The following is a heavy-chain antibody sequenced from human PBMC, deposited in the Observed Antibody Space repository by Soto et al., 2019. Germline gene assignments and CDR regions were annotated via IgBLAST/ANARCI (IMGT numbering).Heavy chain of an antibody. J-gene: IGHJ6*02. CDR3: ARTNWNYVRYYYYGMDV. Sequence: GGSLRLSCAASGFTFSSYAMHWVRQAPGKGLEWVAVISYDGSNKYYADSVKGRFTISRDNSKNTLYLQMNSLRAEDTAVYYCARTNWNYVRYYYYGMDVWGPGTTVTVSS. CDR2: ISYDGSNK. CDR1: GFTFSSYA. D-gene: IGHD1-7*01. V-gene: IGHV3-30-3*01.